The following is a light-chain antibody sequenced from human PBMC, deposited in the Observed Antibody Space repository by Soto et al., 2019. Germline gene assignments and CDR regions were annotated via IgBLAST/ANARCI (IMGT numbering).Light chain of an antibody. CDR3: QQFHTYPFT. J-gene: IGKJ3*01. CDR1: RGISSA. CDR2: DAS. V-gene: IGKV1-13*02. Sequence: AIQLTQSPSSLSASVGDRVTITCRASRGISSALAWYQQKPGKTSKLLIFDASSLKSGVPSRFSGSGSGTDFTLTLTSLQPEDFAIYYCQQFHTYPFTFGPGTKVDIK.